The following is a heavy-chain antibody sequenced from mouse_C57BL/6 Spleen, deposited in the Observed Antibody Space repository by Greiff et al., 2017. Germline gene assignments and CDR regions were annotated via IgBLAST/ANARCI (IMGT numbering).Heavy chain of an antibody. V-gene: IGHV1-59*01. CDR3: ARRNYGSSPAWFAY. D-gene: IGHD1-1*01. J-gene: IGHJ3*01. Sequence: VPLQQPGAELVRPGTSVKLSCKASGYTFTTYWMHWVKQRPGTGLEWIGVIDPSSSYTNYTQTFKGKATLTVDTSSSTAYMQLSSLTSEDSAVYYCARRNYGSSPAWFAYWGQGTLVTVSA. CDR1: GYTFTTYW. CDR2: IDPSSSYT.